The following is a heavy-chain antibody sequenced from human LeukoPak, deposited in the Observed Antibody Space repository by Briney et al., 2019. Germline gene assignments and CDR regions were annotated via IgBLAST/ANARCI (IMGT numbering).Heavy chain of an antibody. CDR1: GFTFDDYA. J-gene: IGHJ4*02. V-gene: IGHV3-9*01. D-gene: IGHD3-9*01. Sequence: GRSLRLSCAASGFTFDDYAMHWVRQAPGKGLEWVSGISWNSGSIGYADSVKGRFTISRDNAKNSLYLQMNSLRAEDTALYYCAKGVDDILTGYVDYWGQGTLVTVSS. CDR3: AKGVDDILTGYVDY. CDR2: ISWNSGSI.